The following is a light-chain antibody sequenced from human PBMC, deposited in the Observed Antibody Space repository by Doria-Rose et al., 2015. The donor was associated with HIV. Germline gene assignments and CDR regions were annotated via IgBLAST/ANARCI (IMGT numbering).Light chain of an antibody. J-gene: IGLJ3*02. CDR1: ILAKKY. Sequence: VLTQPSSVSVSPGQTARITCSGDILAKKYARWFQQKPGQAPVLVIYKDSERPSGIPERFSGSSSGTTVTLTISGAQVEDEADYYCYSAADNNLRVFGGGTK. CDR2: KDS. CDR3: YSAADNNLRV. V-gene: IGLV3-27*01.